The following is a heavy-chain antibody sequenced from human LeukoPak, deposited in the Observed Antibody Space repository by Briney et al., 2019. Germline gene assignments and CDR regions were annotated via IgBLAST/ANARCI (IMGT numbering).Heavy chain of an antibody. Sequence: PSETLSLTCTVSCGSISSYYWSWIRQPPGKGLEWIGYIYYSGSTNYNPSLKSRVTISVDTSKNQFSLKLSSVTAADTAVYYCARDRSSVGAFDIWGQGTMVTVSS. D-gene: IGHD6-19*01. CDR2: IYYSGST. CDR1: CGSISSYY. CDR3: ARDRSSVGAFDI. V-gene: IGHV4-59*01. J-gene: IGHJ3*02.